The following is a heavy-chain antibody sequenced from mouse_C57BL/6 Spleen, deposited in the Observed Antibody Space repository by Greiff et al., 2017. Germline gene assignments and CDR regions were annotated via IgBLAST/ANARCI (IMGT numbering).Heavy chain of an antibody. CDR2: IDPEDGDT. V-gene: IGHV14-1*01. J-gene: IGHJ2*01. CDR3: TTSLRGSSGFDY. Sequence: VQLQQSGAELVRPGASVKLSCTASGFNIKDYYMHWVKQRPEQGLEWIGRIDPEDGDTEYAPTFQGKATMTADTSSNTAYLQLSSLTSEDTAVYYCTTSLRGSSGFDYWGQGTTLTVSS. D-gene: IGHD1-1*01. CDR1: GFNIKDYY.